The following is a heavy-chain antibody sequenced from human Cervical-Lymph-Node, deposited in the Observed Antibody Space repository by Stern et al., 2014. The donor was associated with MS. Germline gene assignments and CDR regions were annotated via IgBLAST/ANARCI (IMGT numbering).Heavy chain of an antibody. V-gene: IGHV3-33*01. J-gene: IGHJ4*02. CDR1: GFTFSNHG. D-gene: IGHD6-25*01. Sequence: QLVQSGRTVVQPGTSLTLSCEGSGFTFSNHGMNWVRRPPGKGLEWVASLWYDGRNKMYEDSVKGRFTISRDNSKNTLYLQMDTLRVEDTAVYYCARSSSSGWDYWGPGTLVTVSS. CDR2: LWYDGRNK. CDR3: ARSSSSGWDY.